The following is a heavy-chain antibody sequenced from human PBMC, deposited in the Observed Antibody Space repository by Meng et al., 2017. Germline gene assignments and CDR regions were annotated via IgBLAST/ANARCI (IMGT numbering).Heavy chain of an antibody. Sequence: QVQPPESGPGLVKPSHTLSLTCTVSGGSISSGGYYWSWIRQHPGKGLEWIGYIYYSGSTYYNPSLKSLVTISVDTSKNQFSLKLSSVTAADTAVYYCARVHYYDSSGYNNWYFDLWGRGTLVTVSS. D-gene: IGHD3-22*01. CDR2: IYYSGST. CDR1: GGSISSGGYY. J-gene: IGHJ2*01. V-gene: IGHV4-31*01. CDR3: ARVHYYDSSGYNNWYFDL.